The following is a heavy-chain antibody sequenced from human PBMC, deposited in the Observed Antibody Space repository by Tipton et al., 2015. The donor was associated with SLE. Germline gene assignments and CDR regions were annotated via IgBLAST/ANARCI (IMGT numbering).Heavy chain of an antibody. V-gene: IGHV4-59*01. CDR3: ARVWGSNGWSQDYWYFDL. CDR1: NGSMSSYY. CDR2: IYYSGST. J-gene: IGHJ2*01. Sequence: TLSLTCSVSNGSMSSYYWSWIRQPPGKGLEWIGYIYYSGSTNYNPSLKSRVTISLDTSKNQVSLKLSSVTAADTAVYYCARVWGSNGWSQDYWYFDLWGRGTLVTVSS. D-gene: IGHD6-13*01.